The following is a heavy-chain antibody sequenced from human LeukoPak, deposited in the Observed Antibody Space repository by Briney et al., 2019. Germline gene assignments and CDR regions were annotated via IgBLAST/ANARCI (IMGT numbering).Heavy chain of an antibody. CDR2: IYHSGST. V-gene: IGHV4-30-2*01. CDR3: ATRKRDRDSGSSRGGAFDI. J-gene: IGHJ3*02. D-gene: IGHD1-26*01. Sequence: TSSETLSLTCAVSGGSISSGGYSWSWIRQPPGKGLEWIGYIYHSGSTYYNPSLKSRVTISVDRSKNQFSLKLSSVTAADTAVYYCATRKRDRDSGSSRGGAFDIWGQGTMVTVSS. CDR1: GGSISSGGYS.